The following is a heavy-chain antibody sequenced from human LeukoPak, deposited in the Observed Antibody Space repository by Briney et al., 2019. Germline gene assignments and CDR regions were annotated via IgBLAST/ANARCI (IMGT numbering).Heavy chain of an antibody. CDR1: GGSISSSSYY. J-gene: IGHJ5*02. CDR2: MYYSGST. Sequence: PSETLSLTCAVSGGSISSSSYYWGWIRQPPGKGLEWIGSMYYSGSTYYNPSLKSRVTISVDTSKNQFSLKLSSVTAADTAVYYCAGGTYDFWSGRPYNWFDPWGQGTLVTVSS. CDR3: AGGTYDFWSGRPYNWFDP. V-gene: IGHV4-39*07. D-gene: IGHD3-3*01.